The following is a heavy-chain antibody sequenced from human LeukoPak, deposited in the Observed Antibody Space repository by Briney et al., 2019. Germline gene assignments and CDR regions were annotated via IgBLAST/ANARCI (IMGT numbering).Heavy chain of an antibody. CDR3: VRLNYRYGMDV. V-gene: IGHV4-39*07. J-gene: IGHJ6*02. D-gene: IGHD5-24*01. Sequence: SETLSLTCNVSSGSITTSSHYWGWIRQSPGKKLEWIGSIVYSGTTFYNPSLKSRVIISIDTSKSQFSLRLSSVTAADTALYYCVRLNYRYGMDVWGQGTTVTVSS. CDR2: IVYSGTT. CDR1: SGSITTSSHY.